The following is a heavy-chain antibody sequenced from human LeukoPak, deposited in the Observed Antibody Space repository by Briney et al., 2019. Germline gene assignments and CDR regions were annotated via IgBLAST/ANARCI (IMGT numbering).Heavy chain of an antibody. CDR3: AREDYYFDS. J-gene: IGHJ4*02. CDR2: VYYSGST. CDR1: GGSISTYY. V-gene: IGHV4-59*01. Sequence: SETLSLTCTVSGGSISTYYWSWIRQPPGKGLEWIGYVYYSGSTNYNPSLKSRVTISVDMSKKQFSLKMSSVTAADTAVYYCAREDYYFDSWGQGTLVTVSS.